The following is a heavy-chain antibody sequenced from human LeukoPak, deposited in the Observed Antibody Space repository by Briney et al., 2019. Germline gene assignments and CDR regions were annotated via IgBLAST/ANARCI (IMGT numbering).Heavy chain of an antibody. Sequence: PETLSLTCAVSGYSIRSGYYWGWIRKPPGKGREGIGSIYNSGSTYYNPSLKSRVTISVDTSKNQFSLKLSSVTAADTAVYYCARRHASGWYFDYWGQGTLVTVSS. J-gene: IGHJ4*02. D-gene: IGHD6-19*01. CDR2: IYNSGST. CDR1: GYSIRSGYY. CDR3: ARRHASGWYFDY. V-gene: IGHV4-38-2*01.